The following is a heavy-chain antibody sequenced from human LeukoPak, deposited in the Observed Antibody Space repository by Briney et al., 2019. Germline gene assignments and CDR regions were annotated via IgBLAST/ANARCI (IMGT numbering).Heavy chain of an antibody. J-gene: IGHJ6*02. CDR1: GFTFNNYA. CDR2: ISSNGANA. Sequence: GGSLRLSYAASGFTFNNYAMNWVRQAPGKGLEWVSLISSNGANAYYVDSVKGRFTISRDNSKNTVSLQMNSLRGEDTALYYCAKDVRMGGGGMDVWGQGTPVTVSS. V-gene: IGHV3-23*01. CDR3: AKDVRMGGGGMDV. D-gene: IGHD1-26*01.